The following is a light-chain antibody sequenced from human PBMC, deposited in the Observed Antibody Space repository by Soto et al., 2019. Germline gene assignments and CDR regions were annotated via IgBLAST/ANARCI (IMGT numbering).Light chain of an antibody. CDR2: GAS. V-gene: IGKV3-15*01. CDR1: QSVSSN. J-gene: IGKJ5*01. Sequence: EIVMTQSTATFSVSPGDIATLSCRASQSVSSNLAWYQQKPGQAPRLFIYGASIRAIGIPPRFSGSGSGTEFTPTISSLQSEDFALYYCQQYDNWPITFGQGTRLEI. CDR3: QQYDNWPIT.